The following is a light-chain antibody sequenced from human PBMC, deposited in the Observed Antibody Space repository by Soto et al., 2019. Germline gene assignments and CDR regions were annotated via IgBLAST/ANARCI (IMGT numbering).Light chain of an antibody. CDR2: GAS. Sequence: EIVLTQSPGTLSLSPGEGTTLSCRTSKSDSSSYLAWYQQKPGQAPRLLIYGASSRATGIPDRFSGSGSGTDFTLTISRREPEDFAVYYCQQYGSSPLFTFGPGTKVDIK. CDR1: KSDSSSY. J-gene: IGKJ3*01. V-gene: IGKV3-20*01. CDR3: QQYGSSPLFT.